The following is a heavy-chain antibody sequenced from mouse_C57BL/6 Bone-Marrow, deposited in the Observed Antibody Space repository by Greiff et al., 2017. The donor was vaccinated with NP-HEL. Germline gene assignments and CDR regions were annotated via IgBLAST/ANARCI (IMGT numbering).Heavy chain of an antibody. CDR2: IWRGGST. Sequence: QVQLQQSGPGLVQPSQSLSITCTVSGFSLTSYGVHWVRQSPGKGLEWLGVIWRGGSTDYNAAFMSRLSITKDNSKSQVFFKMNRLQADDTAIYYCAPNWDAYYYAMDYWGQGTSVTVSS. CDR3: APNWDAYYYAMDY. V-gene: IGHV2-5*01. CDR1: GFSLTSYG. D-gene: IGHD4-1*01. J-gene: IGHJ4*01.